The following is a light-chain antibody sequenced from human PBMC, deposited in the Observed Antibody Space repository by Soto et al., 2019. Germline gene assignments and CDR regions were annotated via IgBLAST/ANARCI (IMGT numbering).Light chain of an antibody. CDR2: RTS. CDR1: QGMRND. J-gene: IGKJ4*01. V-gene: IGKV1-17*01. Sequence: DIQMTQSPSSLSASVGDRVTITFRASQGMRNDLDWYQHKPGKAPKRLIYRTSSLQSGVPSRFSGSGSGKEFTLTVSSLQPEDSATYYRLKHYTYPLPFGGGTKPEIE. CDR3: LKHYTYPLP.